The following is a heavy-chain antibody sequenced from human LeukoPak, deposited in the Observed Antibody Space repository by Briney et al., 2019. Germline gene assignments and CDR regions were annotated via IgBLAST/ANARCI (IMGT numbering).Heavy chain of an antibody. J-gene: IGHJ4*02. V-gene: IGHV1-18*04. D-gene: IGHD5-18*01. Sequence: ASVKVSCKASGYTFTGYYMHWVRQAPGQGLEWMGWISAYNGNTNYAQKLQGRVTMTTDTSTSTAYMELRSLRSDDTAVYYCARDRSYTAMVKYYFDYWGQGTLVTVSS. CDR1: GYTFTGYY. CDR3: ARDRSYTAMVKYYFDY. CDR2: ISAYNGNT.